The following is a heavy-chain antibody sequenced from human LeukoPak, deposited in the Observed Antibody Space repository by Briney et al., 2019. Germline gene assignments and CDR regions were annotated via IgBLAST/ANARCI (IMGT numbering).Heavy chain of an antibody. CDR1: GFTFSDYY. D-gene: IGHD1-26*01. V-gene: IGHV3-11*01. CDR3: AKDHFPANSGSYGRLFDY. Sequence: PGGSLRLSCAASGFTFSDYYMSWIRQAPGKGLEWVSYISSSGSTIYYADSVKGRFTISRDNAKNSLYLQMNSLRAEDTAVYYCAKDHFPANSGSYGRLFDYWGQGTLVTVSS. CDR2: ISSSGSTI. J-gene: IGHJ4*02.